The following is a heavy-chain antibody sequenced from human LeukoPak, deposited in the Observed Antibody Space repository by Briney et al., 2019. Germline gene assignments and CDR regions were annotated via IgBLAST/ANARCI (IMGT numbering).Heavy chain of an antibody. V-gene: IGHV1-69*13. D-gene: IGHD3-22*01. CDR2: IIPIIGTA. CDR1: GGTFSSYA. J-gene: IGHJ1*01. CDR3: ARDPLPYYYDSSGFPLQH. Sequence: SVKVSCKASGGTFSSYAISWVRQAPGQGLEWMGGIIPIIGTANYVQKFQGRVTITADESTSTAYMELSSLRSEDTAVYYCARDPLPYYYDSSGFPLQHWGQGTLVTVSS.